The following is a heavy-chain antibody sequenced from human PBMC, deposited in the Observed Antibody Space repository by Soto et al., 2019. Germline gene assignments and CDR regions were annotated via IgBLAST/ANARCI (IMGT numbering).Heavy chain of an antibody. CDR3: PRDYSTGWSIEFYFDS. CDR2: ITGSGGSS. D-gene: IGHD6-19*01. V-gene: IGHV3-23*01. J-gene: IGHJ4*02. Sequence: GGSLRLSCAASGFIFSSYAMSWVRQAPGKGLEWVSSITGSGGSSYYADSVKGRFTISRDNSKNTLYLQMNSLRAEDTALYFCPRDYSTGWSIEFYFDSWGQGTLVTV. CDR1: GFIFSSYA.